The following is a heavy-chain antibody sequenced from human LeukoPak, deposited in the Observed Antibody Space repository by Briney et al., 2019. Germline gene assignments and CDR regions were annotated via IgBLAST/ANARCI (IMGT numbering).Heavy chain of an antibody. Sequence: GSLRLSCAASGFTFSSYAMHWVRQAPGKGLEGVAVISYDGSNKYYADSVKGRFTISRDNSKNTLYLQMNSLRAEDTAVYYCARAPGGAAAAPPHFDYWGQGTLVTVSS. V-gene: IGHV3-30-3*01. CDR2: ISYDGSNK. CDR1: GFTFSSYA. D-gene: IGHD6-13*01. J-gene: IGHJ4*02. CDR3: ARAPGGAAAAPPHFDY.